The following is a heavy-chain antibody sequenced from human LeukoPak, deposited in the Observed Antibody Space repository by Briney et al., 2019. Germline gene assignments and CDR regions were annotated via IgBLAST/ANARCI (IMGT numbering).Heavy chain of an antibody. CDR2: IYYSGST. CDR1: GGSISSSSYY. J-gene: IGHJ3*02. CDR3: ARQPRYYYDSSGYGAFDI. Sequence: PSETLSLTCTVSGGSISSSSYYWGWIRQPPGKGLEWIGSIYYSGSTYYNPSLKSRVTISVDTSKNQFSLKLSSVTAADTAVYYCARQPRYYYDSSGYGAFDIWGQGTMVTVSS. D-gene: IGHD3-22*01. V-gene: IGHV4-39*01.